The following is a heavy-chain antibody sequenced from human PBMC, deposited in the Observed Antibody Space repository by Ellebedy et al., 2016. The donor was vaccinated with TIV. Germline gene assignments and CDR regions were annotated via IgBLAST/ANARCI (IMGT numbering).Heavy chain of an antibody. CDR3: AREDSSGSYWYFDL. CDR1: GYTFTSYG. D-gene: IGHD6-19*01. V-gene: IGHV1-18*01. Sequence: ASVKVSCKASGYTFTSYGISWVRQAPGQGLEWMGWISAYNGNTNYAQKLQGRVTMTTDKSTSTAYMELRSLRSDDTAVYYCAREDSSGSYWYFDLWGRGTLVTVSS. CDR2: ISAYNGNT. J-gene: IGHJ2*01.